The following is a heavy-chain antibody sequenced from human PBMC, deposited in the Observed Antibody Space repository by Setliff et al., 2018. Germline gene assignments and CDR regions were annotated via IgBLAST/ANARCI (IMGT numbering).Heavy chain of an antibody. CDR3: ARDPWQWLTTFTSAEYFQH. J-gene: IGHJ1*01. CDR2: IIPLFETT. CDR1: GGIFNSFS. Sequence: ASVKVSCKASGGIFNSFSITWVRQAPGQGLEWMGRIIPLFETTNYVEKFQGRVTITADKSTSTAYMELSSLRSEDTAVYYCARDPWQWLTTFTSAEYFQHWGQGTLVTVSS. V-gene: IGHV1-69*06. D-gene: IGHD6-19*01.